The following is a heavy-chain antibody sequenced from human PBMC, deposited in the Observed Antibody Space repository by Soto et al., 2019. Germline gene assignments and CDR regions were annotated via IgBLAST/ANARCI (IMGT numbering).Heavy chain of an antibody. Sequence: EVQLLESGGGLVQPGGSLRLSCAASGLTFNTYVMNWVRQAPGKGLEWVSTISYSADKTHYADAVKGRFTISRDNSRDTLFLQMNSLRADDAAVYYCARRARTATTNWGAFDGWGQGTMVTVSS. V-gene: IGHV3-23*01. CDR2: ISYSADKT. D-gene: IGHD1-7*01. J-gene: IGHJ3*01. CDR1: GLTFNTYV. CDR3: ARRARTATTNWGAFDG.